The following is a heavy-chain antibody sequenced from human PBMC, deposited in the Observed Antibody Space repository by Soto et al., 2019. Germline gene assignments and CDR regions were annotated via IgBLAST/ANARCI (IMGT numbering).Heavy chain of an antibody. CDR3: ASVRNEYAGLDY. D-gene: IGHD2-2*01. J-gene: IGHJ4*02. CDR1: GGSVSSFC. Sequence: SVTLSLRTYVAGGSVSSFCWSWIRQTPGKGLESIAYVCSSGSTNYNPSLESRISISIDTSKNLFSLRLTSVTAADTAVYFCASVRNEYAGLDYWGQGTLVTVSS. CDR2: VCSSGST. V-gene: IGHV4-59*02.